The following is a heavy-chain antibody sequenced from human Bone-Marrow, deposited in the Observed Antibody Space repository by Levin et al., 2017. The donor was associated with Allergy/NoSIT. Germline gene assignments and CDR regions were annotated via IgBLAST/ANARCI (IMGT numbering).Heavy chain of an antibody. J-gene: IGHJ4*02. Sequence: PSETLSLTCAASGFTFSSYWMSWVRQAPGKGLEWVANIKQDGSEKYYVDSVKGRFTISRDNAKNSLYLQMNSLRAEDTAVYYCAREKYYYGSGSYFDYWGQGTLVTVSS. CDR3: AREKYYYGSGSYFDY. D-gene: IGHD3-10*01. CDR1: GFTFSSYW. V-gene: IGHV3-7*01. CDR2: IKQDGSEK.